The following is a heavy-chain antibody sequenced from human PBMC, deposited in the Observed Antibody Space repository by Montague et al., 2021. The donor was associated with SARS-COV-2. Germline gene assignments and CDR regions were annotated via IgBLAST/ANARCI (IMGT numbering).Heavy chain of an antibody. D-gene: IGHD2-8*01. J-gene: IGHJ6*02. Sequence: SLRLSCAVSGFGFSRYWMTWVRQAPGKGLEWMANINQDGGEKYYVDSVKGRFTVSRDNAKNSLYLQLNSLRDEDTAVYYCATFKYCTTSTCAVEPYYYYYSGMDVWGQGTTVTVSS. CDR3: ATFKYCTTSTCAVEPYYYYYSGMDV. V-gene: IGHV3-7*01. CDR1: GFGFSRYW. CDR2: INQDGGEK.